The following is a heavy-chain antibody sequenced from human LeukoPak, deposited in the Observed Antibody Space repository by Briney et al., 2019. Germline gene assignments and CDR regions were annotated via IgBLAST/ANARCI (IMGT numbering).Heavy chain of an antibody. CDR1: GFTFSRYW. Sequence: PGGSLRLSCAASGFTFSRYWMHWVRQPPGEGMVWVSRINPDGSSTNYADSVKGRFTISRDNAKNTLYLQMNSLRAEDTAAYYCAREWGIVVVPAPTDVWGKGTTVTVSS. D-gene: IGHD2-2*01. J-gene: IGHJ6*04. V-gene: IGHV3-74*01. CDR3: AREWGIVVVPAPTDV. CDR2: INPDGSST.